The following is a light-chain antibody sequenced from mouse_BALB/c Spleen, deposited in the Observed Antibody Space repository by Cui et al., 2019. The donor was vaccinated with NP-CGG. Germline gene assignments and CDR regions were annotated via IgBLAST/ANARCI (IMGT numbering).Light chain of an antibody. CDR1: TGAVTTSNY. V-gene: IGLV1*01. J-gene: IGLJ1*01. CDR2: GTK. Sequence: QAVVTQEFELPTSPGETVTLTCRSSTGAVTTSNYANWVQEKPDHLFTGLIGGTKNRAPGVPARFSGSLIGDKAALTITGAQTEDEAIYFCALWYSNHWVFGGGTKLTVL. CDR3: ALWYSNHWV.